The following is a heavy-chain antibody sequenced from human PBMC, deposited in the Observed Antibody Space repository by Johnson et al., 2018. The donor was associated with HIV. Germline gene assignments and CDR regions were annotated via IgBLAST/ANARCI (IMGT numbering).Heavy chain of an antibody. Sequence: EQLVESGGGVVRPGGSLRLSCAASGFTFDDYGMRWVRQAPGKGLEWVSGINWDGGSTGYADSVQGRFTISRYNAKNSLYLQMNSLRAEDTALYYCARDWFMVQGADAFDNWGQGTMVTVSS. CDR1: GFTFDDYG. D-gene: IGHD3-10*01. CDR2: INWDGGST. J-gene: IGHJ3*02. V-gene: IGHV3-20*04. CDR3: ARDWFMVQGADAFDN.